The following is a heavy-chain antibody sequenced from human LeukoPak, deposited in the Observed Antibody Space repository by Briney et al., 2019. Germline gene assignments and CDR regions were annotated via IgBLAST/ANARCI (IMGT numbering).Heavy chain of an antibody. J-gene: IGHJ3*01. D-gene: IGHD1-26*01. CDR3: ARDGVGTAFDL. V-gene: IGHV3-30*01. CDR1: GFIFRSYP. Sequence: GGSLRLSCAASGFIFRSYPMHWVRQAPGKGLEWVAVVSYDGSGENYADSVNGRFTISRDNSKNTLYLQMNSLRAEDTAVFYCARDGVGTAFDLWGQGAMVTVSS. CDR2: VSYDGSGE.